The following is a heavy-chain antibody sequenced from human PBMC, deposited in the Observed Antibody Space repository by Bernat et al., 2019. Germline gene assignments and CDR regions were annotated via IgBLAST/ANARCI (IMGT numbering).Heavy chain of an antibody. Sequence: VQLQQSGPGLVKPSQTLSLTCAISGASVSSNSAAWNWIRQSQSRGLEWLGRTYYRSKWYNDYAVSGKSRITINPDRSKNQFSLQLNSVTAENAAVYYGARSWGGGHRFDYWGQGTLVTVSS. D-gene: IGHD3-16*01. J-gene: IGHJ4*02. V-gene: IGHV6-1*01. CDR1: GASVSSNSAA. CDR2: TYYRSKWYN. CDR3: ARSWGGGHRFDY.